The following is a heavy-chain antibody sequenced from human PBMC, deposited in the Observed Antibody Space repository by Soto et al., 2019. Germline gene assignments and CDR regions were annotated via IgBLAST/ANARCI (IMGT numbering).Heavy chain of an antibody. D-gene: IGHD6-19*01. CDR3: ARGTGTGIAVGGQFDY. Sequence: GGSLRLSCAASGFTFSSYAMHWVRQAPGKGLEWVAVISYDGSNKYYADSVKGRFTISRDNSKNTLYLQMNSLRAEDTAVYYCARGTGTGIAVGGQFDYWGQGTLVTVSS. CDR2: ISYDGSNK. CDR1: GFTFSSYA. J-gene: IGHJ4*02. V-gene: IGHV3-30-3*01.